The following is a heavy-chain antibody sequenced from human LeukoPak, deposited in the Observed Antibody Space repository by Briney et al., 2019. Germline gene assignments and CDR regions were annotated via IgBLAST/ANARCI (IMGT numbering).Heavy chain of an antibody. J-gene: IGHJ6*03. D-gene: IGHD5-18*01. V-gene: IGHV5-51*01. CDR2: IYPGDSDT. CDR3: ARLRGVNTAMAPSYYYYYYMDV. CDR1: GYSFTSYW. Sequence: GESLKISCEGSGYSFTSYWIGWVRQMPGKGLEWMGIIYPGDSDTRYSPSFQGQVTISADKSISTAYLQWSSLKASDTAMYYCARLRGVNTAMAPSYYYYYYMDVWGKGTTVTVSS.